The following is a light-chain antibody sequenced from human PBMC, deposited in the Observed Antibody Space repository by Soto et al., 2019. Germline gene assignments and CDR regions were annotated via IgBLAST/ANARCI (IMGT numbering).Light chain of an antibody. CDR1: QSISSY. J-gene: IGKJ4*01. V-gene: IGKV1-39*01. CDR3: QQSYSPLT. CDR2: AAS. Sequence: DIQMTQSPSSRSACVGDRVTITCRASQSISSYLNWYQQKPGKAPKLLIYAASSLQSGVPSRFSGSGSGTDFTLTISSLQPEDFATYYCQQSYSPLTFGGGTKVEIK.